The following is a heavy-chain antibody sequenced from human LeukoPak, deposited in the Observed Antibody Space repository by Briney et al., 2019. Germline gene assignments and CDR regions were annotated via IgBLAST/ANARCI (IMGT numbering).Heavy chain of an antibody. D-gene: IGHD2-15*01. Sequence: GGSLRPSCAASGFTFSSYSMNWVRQAPGKGLEWVSYISSSSSTIYYADSVKGRFTISRDNAKNSLYLQMNSLRAEDTAVYFCTRAGSWGSFDYWGQGTLVTVSS. J-gene: IGHJ4*02. CDR2: ISSSSSTI. CDR3: TRAGSWGSFDY. CDR1: GFTFSSYS. V-gene: IGHV3-48*01.